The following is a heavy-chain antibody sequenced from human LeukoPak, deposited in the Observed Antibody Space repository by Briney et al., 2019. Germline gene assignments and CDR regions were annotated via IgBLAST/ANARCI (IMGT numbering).Heavy chain of an antibody. CDR3: AKDRPNYYETNGHYYRRDGDY. V-gene: IGHV3-23*01. D-gene: IGHD3-16*01. CDR2: MRGSAGCT. Sequence: PGGSLRLSCAASGFTFYIYAMSWVRQAPGKGLEWVASMRGSAGCTYYADSVKGRFTISRDNSKNVLCLQMNSLRAEDTAIYYCAKDRPNYYETNGHYYRRDGDYWGQGTLVTVSS. J-gene: IGHJ4*02. CDR1: GFTFYIYA.